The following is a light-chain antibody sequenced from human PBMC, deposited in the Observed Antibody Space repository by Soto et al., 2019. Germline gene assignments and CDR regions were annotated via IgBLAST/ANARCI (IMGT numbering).Light chain of an antibody. CDR2: QVS. J-gene: IGKJ3*01. V-gene: IGKV2-30*01. CDR1: QSLVFSDGNTY. CDR3: MQGTHWPPFT. Sequence: DVVMTQSPLSLPVTLGQPASISCRSSQSLVFSDGNTYLSWFQQRPGQSPRRLIYQVSKRDSGGRDRFTGSGSGTDFTLKISRVEAEDVGVYYYMQGTHWPPFTFGPGTKVEIK.